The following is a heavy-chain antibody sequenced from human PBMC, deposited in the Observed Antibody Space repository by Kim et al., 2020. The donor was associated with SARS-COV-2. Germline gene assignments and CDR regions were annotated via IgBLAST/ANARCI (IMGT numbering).Heavy chain of an antibody. Sequence: SETLSLTCTVSGYSISSGYYWGWIRQPPGKGLEWIGSIYHSGSTYYNPSLKSRVTISVDTSKNQFSLKLSSVTAADTAVYYCPVLWFGELSGMDVWGQGT. D-gene: IGHD3-10*01. V-gene: IGHV4-38-2*02. CDR2: IYHSGST. J-gene: IGHJ6*02. CDR1: GYSISSGYY. CDR3: PVLWFGELSGMDV.